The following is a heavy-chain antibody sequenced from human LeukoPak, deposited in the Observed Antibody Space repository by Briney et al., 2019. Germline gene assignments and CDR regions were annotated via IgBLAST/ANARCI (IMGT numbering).Heavy chain of an antibody. J-gene: IGHJ4*02. CDR3: GTTVTTGRRY. D-gene: IGHD4-17*01. CDR2: IKQDGSEK. CDR1: GFTFSSYS. Sequence: GSLRLSCAASGFTFSSYSMNWVRQAPGKGLEWVANIKQDGSEKYYVDSVKGRFTISRDNAKNSLYLQMNSLRAEDTAVYYCGTTVTTGRRYWGQGTPVTVSS. V-gene: IGHV3-7*01.